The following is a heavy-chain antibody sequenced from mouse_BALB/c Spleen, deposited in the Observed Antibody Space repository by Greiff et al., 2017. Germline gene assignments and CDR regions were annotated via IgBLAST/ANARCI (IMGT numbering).Heavy chain of an antibody. CDR2: IDPETGGT. Sequence: QVQLQQSGAELVRPGASVTLSCKASGYTFTDYEMHWVKQTPVHGLEWIGAIDPETGGTAYNQKFKGKATLTADKSSSTAYMELRSLTSEDSAVYYGTRKGRGAFDYWGQGTTLTVSS. CDR3: TRKGRGAFDY. CDR1: GYTFTDYE. V-gene: IGHV1-15*01. J-gene: IGHJ2*01.